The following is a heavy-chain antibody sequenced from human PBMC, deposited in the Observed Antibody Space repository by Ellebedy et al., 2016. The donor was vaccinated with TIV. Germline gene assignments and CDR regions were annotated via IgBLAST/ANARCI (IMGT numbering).Heavy chain of an antibody. CDR3: AKGSSSGFNYDRVGFEY. CDR2: LRGGGSST. CDR1: GFTFSSFA. D-gene: IGHD3-22*01. V-gene: IGHV3-23*01. Sequence: GGSLRLSCAASGFTFSSFAMHWVRQAPGKGLEWLSVLRGGGSSTYHADSVKGRFTITRDNSKNTLYLQMNRLRTEDTAVYYCAKGSSSGFNYDRVGFEYWGQGTLVTVSS. J-gene: IGHJ4*02.